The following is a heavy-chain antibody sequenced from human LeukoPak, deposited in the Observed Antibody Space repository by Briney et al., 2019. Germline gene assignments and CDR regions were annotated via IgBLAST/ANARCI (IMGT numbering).Heavy chain of an antibody. CDR3: AKDLDWYFDY. V-gene: IGHV3-23*01. Sequence: GGSLRLSCAASGFTFSSYGMHWVRQAPGKGLEWVSAISGSGGSTYYADSVKGRFTISRDNSKNTLYLQMNSLRAEDTAVYYCAKDLDWYFDYWGQGTLVTVSS. J-gene: IGHJ4*02. CDR1: GFTFSSYG. CDR2: ISGSGGST. D-gene: IGHD2-21*01.